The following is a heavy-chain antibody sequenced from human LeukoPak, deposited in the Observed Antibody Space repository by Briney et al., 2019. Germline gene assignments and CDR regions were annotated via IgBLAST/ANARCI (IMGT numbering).Heavy chain of an antibody. J-gene: IGHJ4*02. Sequence: SETLSLTCTVSGYSISSGYYWGWIRQPPGKGLEWIGSIYHSGSTYYNPSLKSRVTISVDTSKNQFSLKLSSVTAADTAVYYCARIQWELPRNGDCWGQGTLVTVSS. CDR2: IYHSGST. V-gene: IGHV4-38-2*02. CDR3: ARIQWELPRNGDC. D-gene: IGHD1-26*01. CDR1: GYSISSGYY.